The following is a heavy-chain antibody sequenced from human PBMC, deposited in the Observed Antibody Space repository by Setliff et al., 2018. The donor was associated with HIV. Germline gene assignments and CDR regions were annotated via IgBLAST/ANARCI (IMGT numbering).Heavy chain of an antibody. CDR3: ARHPPHDSTWPYYYYGMDV. J-gene: IGHJ6*02. CDR2: IYATGST. Sequence: PSETLSLTCAVSGYSISSGYYWSWIRQPPGKGLEWIGYIYATGSTNYNPSLQGRVTVSVDTAKNQFSLRLSSVTAADTAVYYCARHPPHDSTWPYYYYGMDVWGQGTTVTVSS. D-gene: IGHD6-13*01. V-gene: IGHV4-38-2*01. CDR1: GYSISSGYY.